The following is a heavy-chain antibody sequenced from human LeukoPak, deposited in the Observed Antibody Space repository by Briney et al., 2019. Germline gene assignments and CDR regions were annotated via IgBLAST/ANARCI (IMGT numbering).Heavy chain of an antibody. CDR3: ARAVVVARGLMAYFDY. D-gene: IGHD3-10*01. J-gene: IGHJ4*02. CDR1: GGTFSFYA. CDR2: IIPIPGMA. Sequence: VNVCFKASGGTFSFYAINWVRQPPGQGLEWMGRIIPIPGMASYAQEWQGRLPMTADSSTSTAYMEVSSLRSEDTAVYYCARAVVVARGLMAYFDYWGQRTIATDSS. V-gene: IGHV1-69*10.